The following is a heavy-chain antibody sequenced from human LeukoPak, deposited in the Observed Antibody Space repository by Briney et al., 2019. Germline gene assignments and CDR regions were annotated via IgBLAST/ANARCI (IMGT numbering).Heavy chain of an antibody. CDR2: INSDGSST. CDR1: GFTFSSYW. V-gene: IGHV3-74*01. Sequence: GGSLRLSCAASGFTFSSYWMHWVRQAPGKGLVWVSRINSDGSSTSYADSVKGRFTISRDNAKNTLYLQMNSLRAEDTAVYYCAKGSIAAAGRRYYYYMDVWGKGTTVTVSS. J-gene: IGHJ6*03. CDR3: AKGSIAAAGRRYYYYMDV. D-gene: IGHD6-13*01.